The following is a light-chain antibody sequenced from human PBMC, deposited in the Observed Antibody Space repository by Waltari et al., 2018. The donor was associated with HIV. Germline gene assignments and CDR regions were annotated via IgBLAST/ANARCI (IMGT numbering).Light chain of an antibody. V-gene: IGKV1-39*01. CDR3: EQSYNSPRT. Sequence: DIQMTQSPSSLSASLGGRVPITCRSSQSIRSNLNWYQQKPGKAPKLLIYAASSLQSGVPSRFSGSGSGTDFTLTISSLQPEDFVTYHCEQSYNSPRTFGQGTKVEIK. J-gene: IGKJ1*01. CDR1: QSIRSN. CDR2: AAS.